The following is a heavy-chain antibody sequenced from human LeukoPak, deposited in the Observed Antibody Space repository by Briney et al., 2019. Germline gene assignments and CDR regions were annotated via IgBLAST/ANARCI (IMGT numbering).Heavy chain of an antibody. CDR3: VSYNWHSLKDS. V-gene: IGHV3-23*01. Sequence: GGSLRLSCAASGFTFSSYGMTWVRQVPGKGLEWVSGISGSGDNTWYADSVKGRFTISRDNAKNTLYLQMNSLRAEDTAVYYCVSYNWHSLKDSWGQGTLVTVSS. D-gene: IGHD1-7*01. CDR2: ISGSGDNT. CDR1: GFTFSSYG. J-gene: IGHJ4*02.